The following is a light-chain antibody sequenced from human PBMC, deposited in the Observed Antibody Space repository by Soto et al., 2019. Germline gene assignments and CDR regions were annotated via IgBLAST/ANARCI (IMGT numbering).Light chain of an antibody. J-gene: IGKJ3*01. Sequence: AIQLTQSPSSLSASVGDRVAFTCRASQGIRSALAWYQQKPGKPPKLLIYDASSLESGVPSRFSGSGSGTDFTLTISSLHPEDFATYYCQQFNSLFTFGPGTKVDIK. CDR3: QQFNSLFT. CDR1: QGIRSA. CDR2: DAS. V-gene: IGKV1-13*02.